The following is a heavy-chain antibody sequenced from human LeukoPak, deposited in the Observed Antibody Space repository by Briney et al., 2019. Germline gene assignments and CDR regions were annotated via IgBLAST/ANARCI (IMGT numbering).Heavy chain of an antibody. CDR2: INPNSGGT. D-gene: IGHD3-22*01. CDR3: AKEVHYYDSSDYFPLGY. V-gene: IGHV1-2*02. CDR1: GYTFTGYH. J-gene: IGHJ4*02. Sequence: ASVKVSCKASGYTFTGYHMHWVRQAPGQGLEWMGWINPNSGGTNYAQKFQGRVTMTRDTSISTAYMELSRLTSDDTAVYYCAKEVHYYDSSDYFPLGYWGQGTLITVSS.